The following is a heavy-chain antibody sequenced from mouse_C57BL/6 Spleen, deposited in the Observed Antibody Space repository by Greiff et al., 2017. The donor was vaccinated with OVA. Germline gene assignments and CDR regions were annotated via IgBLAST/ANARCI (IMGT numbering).Heavy chain of an antibody. CDR2: INPGSGGT. Sequence: QVQLQQSGAELVRPGTSVKVSCKASGYAFTNYLIEWVKQRPGQGLEWIGVINPGSGGTNYNEKFKGKATLTADKSSSTAYMQLSSLTSEDSAVYCCAIAYGNYPYYYAMDYWGQGTSVTVSS. CDR1: GYAFTNYL. CDR3: AIAYGNYPYYYAMDY. D-gene: IGHD2-1*01. V-gene: IGHV1-54*01. J-gene: IGHJ4*01.